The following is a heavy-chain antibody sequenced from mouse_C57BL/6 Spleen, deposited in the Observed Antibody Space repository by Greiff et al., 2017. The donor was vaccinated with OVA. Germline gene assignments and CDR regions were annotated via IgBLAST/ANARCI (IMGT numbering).Heavy chain of an antibody. CDR2: ISYSGST. CDR1: GYSITSGYD. V-gene: IGHV3-1*01. D-gene: IGHD1-1*01. J-gene: IGHJ1*03. CDR3: ARNYGSSWYFDV. Sequence: DVQLVESGPGMVKPSQSLSLTCTVTGYSITSGYDWHWIRHFPGNKLEWMGYISYSGSTNYNPSLKSRISITHDTSKNHFFLKLNSVTTEDTATYYCARNYGSSWYFDVWGTGTTVTVSS.